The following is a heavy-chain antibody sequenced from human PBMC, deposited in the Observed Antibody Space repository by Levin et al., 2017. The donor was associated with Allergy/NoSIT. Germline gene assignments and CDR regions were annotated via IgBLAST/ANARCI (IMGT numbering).Heavy chain of an antibody. CDR1: GYIFTGYY. D-gene: IGHD3-10*01. J-gene: IGHJ5*02. CDR2: INPDSGDT. Sequence: ASVKVSCKASGYIFTGYYMHWVRQAPGQGLEWMGWINPDSGDTNSAQKFQGRVTMTRDTSIRTAYMELSRLKSDDTAVYFCVRAIPGPGAEEAEFRDTSWGQGTLVTVSS. V-gene: IGHV1-2*02. CDR3: VRAIPGPGAEEAEFRDTS.